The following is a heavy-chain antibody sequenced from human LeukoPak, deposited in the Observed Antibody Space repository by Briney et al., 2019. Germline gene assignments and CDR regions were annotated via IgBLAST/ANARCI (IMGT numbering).Heavy chain of an antibody. V-gene: IGHV4-59*01. J-gene: IGHJ4*02. Sequence: PAETLSLTCTVSGGSISIYYWSWIRQPPGKGLEWIGYIYNSGSTNYNPSFKSRVTISEDTPKNQFSLKLSSVTAADTAVYYCVRDRELNYWGQGILATVSS. CDR3: VRDRELNY. CDR2: IYNSGST. CDR1: GGSISIYY. D-gene: IGHD3-10*01.